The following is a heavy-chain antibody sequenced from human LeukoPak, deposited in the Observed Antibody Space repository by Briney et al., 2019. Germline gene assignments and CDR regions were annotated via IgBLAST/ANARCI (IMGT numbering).Heavy chain of an antibody. CDR3: AILGSLGYYNYQYMDI. CDR2: INDIGNT. CDR1: GGSFSGYY. V-gene: IGHV4-34*01. D-gene: IGHD3-10*01. J-gene: IGHJ6*03. Sequence: PSETLSLTCAVYGGSFSGYYWSWIRQPPGKGLEWIGEINDIGNTNYDPSLRSRVTISVDTSKNQFSLSLTSATAADTAVFFCAILGSLGYYNYQYMDIWGNGTTVTVSS.